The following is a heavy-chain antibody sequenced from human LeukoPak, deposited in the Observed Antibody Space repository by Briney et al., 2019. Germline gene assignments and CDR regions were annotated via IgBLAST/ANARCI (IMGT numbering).Heavy chain of an antibody. D-gene: IGHD6-13*01. CDR1: GFTFSSYE. CDR3: AREPYSSSWYLWFDP. V-gene: IGHV3-48*03. CDR2: ISSSGSTI. J-gene: IGHJ5*02. Sequence: GGSLRLSCAASGFTFSSYEMNWVRQAPGKGLEWVSYISSSGSTIYHADSVKGRFTISRDNAKNSLYLQMNSLRAEDTAVYYCAREPYSSSWYLWFDPWGQGTLVTVSS.